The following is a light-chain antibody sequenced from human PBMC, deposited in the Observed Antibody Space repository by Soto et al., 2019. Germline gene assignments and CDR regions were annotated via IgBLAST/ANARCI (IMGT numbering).Light chain of an antibody. J-gene: IGKJ4*01. Sequence: EIVLTQSPGTLSLSPGERATLSCRASQSVSSSYLAWYQQIPGQAPRLLIYGASKRATGIPDRFSGSGSGTHFTLTISSMEPEDFAVYYCQQYGSSPPLSFGGGTKVEIK. V-gene: IGKV3-20*01. CDR2: GAS. CDR3: QQYGSSPPLS. CDR1: QSVSSSY.